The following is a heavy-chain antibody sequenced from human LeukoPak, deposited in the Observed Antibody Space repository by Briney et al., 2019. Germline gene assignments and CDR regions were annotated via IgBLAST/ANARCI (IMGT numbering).Heavy chain of an antibody. Sequence: ASVKVSCKASGGTFSSYAISWVRQAPGEGLGWMGGIIPIFGTANYAQKFQGRVTITADESTSTAYMELSSLRSEDTAVYYCARPNSGYDFVPYGMDVWGQGTTVTVSS. CDR3: ARPNSGYDFVPYGMDV. V-gene: IGHV1-69*13. CDR1: GGTFSSYA. CDR2: IIPIFGTA. D-gene: IGHD5-12*01. J-gene: IGHJ6*02.